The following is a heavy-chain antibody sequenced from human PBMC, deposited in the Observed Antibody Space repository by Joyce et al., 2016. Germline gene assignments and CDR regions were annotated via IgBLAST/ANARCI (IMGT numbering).Heavy chain of an antibody. CDR3: STAFLPSFYDTIGYYLDN. D-gene: IGHD3-22*01. CDR2: IKSKTNVGTK. V-gene: IGHV3-15*01. CDR1: GLTFSDAW. J-gene: IGHJ4*02. Sequence: EVQLVESGGGLGKPGGSLRLSCAAAGLTFSDAWRSWVGQAPVKVRDVFGRIKSKTNVGTKDYAATVKYRFNILRDDSANTLYLQMNSLKTEDTALYYCSTAFLPSFYDTIGYYLDNCGQGTLVTVSS.